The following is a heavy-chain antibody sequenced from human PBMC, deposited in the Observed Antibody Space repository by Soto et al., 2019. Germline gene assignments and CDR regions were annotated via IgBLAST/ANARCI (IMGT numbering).Heavy chain of an antibody. D-gene: IGHD6-6*01. CDR1: GFTFSSYA. J-gene: IGHJ5*02. CDR2: ISGSGGST. CDR3: AKEQGVDSSSLDWFDP. V-gene: IGHV3-23*01. Sequence: VSLRLSCAASGFTFSSYAMSWVRQAPGKGLEWVSAISGSGGSTYYADSVKGRFTISRDNSKNTLYLQMNSLRAEDTAVYYCAKEQGVDSSSLDWFDPWGQGTLVTVSS.